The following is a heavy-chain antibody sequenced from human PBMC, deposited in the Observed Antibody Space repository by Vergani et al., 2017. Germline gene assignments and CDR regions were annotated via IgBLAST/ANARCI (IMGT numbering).Heavy chain of an antibody. D-gene: IGHD5-18*01. J-gene: IGHJ5*02. V-gene: IGHV3-30*18. CDR3: AKDPRYSYGYWLDP. CDR1: GFSFSSHA. Sequence: QVQLAESGGGRVQPGRSLRLSCAASGFSFSSHAIHWVRQAPGKGLEWVAVISNDGSKKYYADSVKGRFTISRDNSKNTLDLQMNSLRTQDTAVYYCAKDPRYSYGYWLDPWGQGTLVTVSS. CDR2: ISNDGSKK.